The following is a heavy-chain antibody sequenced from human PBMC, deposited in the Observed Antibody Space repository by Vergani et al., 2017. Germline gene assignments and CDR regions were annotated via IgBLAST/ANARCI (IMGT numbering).Heavy chain of an antibody. CDR3: ARQWLLIDAFDI. J-gene: IGHJ3*02. D-gene: IGHD5-12*01. V-gene: IGHV4-61*01. Sequence: QVQLQESGPGLVKPSETLSLTCTVSGGSVSSGSYYWSWIRQPPGKGLEWIGYIYTSGSTNYNPSLKSRVTISVDTSKNQFSLKLSSVTAADTAVYYCARQWLLIDAFDIWGQGTMVTVSS. CDR2: IYTSGST. CDR1: GGSVSSGSYY.